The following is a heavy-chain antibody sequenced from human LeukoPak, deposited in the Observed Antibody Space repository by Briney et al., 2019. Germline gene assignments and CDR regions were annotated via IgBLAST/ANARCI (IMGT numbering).Heavy chain of an antibody. CDR3: AKAHLYYYDSSGYHPYFDY. V-gene: IGHV3-23*01. CDR1: GFTFSSYA. J-gene: IGHJ4*02. D-gene: IGHD3-22*01. Sequence: PGGSLRLSCAASGFTFSSYAMSWVRQAPGKGLEWVSAISGSGGSTYYADSVKGRFTISRDNSKDTLYLQMNSLRAEDTAVYYCAKAHLYYYDSSGYHPYFDYWGQGTLVTVSS. CDR2: ISGSGGST.